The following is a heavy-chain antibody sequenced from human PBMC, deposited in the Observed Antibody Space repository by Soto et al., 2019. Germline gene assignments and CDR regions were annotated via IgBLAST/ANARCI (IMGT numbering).Heavy chain of an antibody. CDR2: IYYSGRT. CDR1: VGSISSCGYV. V-gene: IGHV4-31*03. D-gene: IGHD6-13*01. CDR3: ARFAKEENPKVGSWYYFDY. J-gene: IGHJ4*02. Sequence: SEPLSLTCTVSVGSISSCGYVWSWFLQHRVKGLEWIGNIYYSGRTYYNPSLKSRVTISVDTSKNQFSPKLSSVTAADTAVYYCARFAKEENPKVGSWYYFDYWGQGTRVTVSS.